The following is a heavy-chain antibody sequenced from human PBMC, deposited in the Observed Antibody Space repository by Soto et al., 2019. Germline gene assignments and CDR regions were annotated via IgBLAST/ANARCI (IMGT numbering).Heavy chain of an antibody. J-gene: IGHJ4*02. CDR1: GFAFSSYW. Sequence: EVHLVESGGGSVQPGGSLKLSCAGSGFAFSSYWLHWLRQVPGKGLVWVSRINGDGSTTSYADSVRGRFTISTDNAKDTLYLQMNSLRAEDTALYNCAIVGQGRYDLEYWGQGTLVTVPS. V-gene: IGHV3-74*01. D-gene: IGHD1-1*01. CDR3: AIVGQGRYDLEY. CDR2: INGDGSTT.